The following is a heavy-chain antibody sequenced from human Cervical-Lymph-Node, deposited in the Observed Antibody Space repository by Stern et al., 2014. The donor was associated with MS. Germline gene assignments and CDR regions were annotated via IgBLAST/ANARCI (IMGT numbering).Heavy chain of an antibody. Sequence: VQLLQPGTEAKKPGESVKISCKASGYMFTNHWIAWVRQKPGKGLDYMRIIFPRDSDTRYSPSFQGQVTISADKSITTAYLEWSALKASDTAFYYCARVGPRLRKDFDYWGQGTLITVS. D-gene: IGHD2-21*02. CDR2: IFPRDSDT. CDR1: GYMFTNHW. CDR3: ARVGPRLRKDFDY. J-gene: IGHJ4*02. V-gene: IGHV5-51*01.